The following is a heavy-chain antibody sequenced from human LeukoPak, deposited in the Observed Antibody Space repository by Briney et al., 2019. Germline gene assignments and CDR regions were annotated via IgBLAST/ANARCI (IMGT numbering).Heavy chain of an antibody. Sequence: PGGSLRLSCAASGLTVSSNYMSWVRQAPGKGLEWVSFSRSKAYGGTTEYAASVKGRFTISRDDSKNIAYLQMNSLKTEDTAVYYCGSGSGWYSPDYWGQGTLVTVSS. CDR1: GLTVSSNY. CDR2: SRSKAYGGTT. J-gene: IGHJ4*02. D-gene: IGHD6-19*01. V-gene: IGHV3-71*01. CDR3: GSGSGWYSPDY.